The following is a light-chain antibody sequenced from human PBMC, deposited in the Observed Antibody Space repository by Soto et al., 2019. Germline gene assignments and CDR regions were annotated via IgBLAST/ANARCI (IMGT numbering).Light chain of an antibody. CDR3: QQGSTWPWT. CDR2: EAS. CDR1: QSVSSS. J-gene: IGKJ1*01. V-gene: IGKV3-11*01. Sequence: DSVLAWRLATRKWSAEVKSIHFGRASQSVSSSLAWYQQKLGQAPRLLIYEASDRATGIPASFSGSESGTDFALIFSNLWPEAFAVYYGQQGSTWPWTFGQGTKVDIK.